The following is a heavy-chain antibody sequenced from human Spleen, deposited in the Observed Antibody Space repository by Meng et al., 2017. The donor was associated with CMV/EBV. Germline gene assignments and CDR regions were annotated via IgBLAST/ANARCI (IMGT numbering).Heavy chain of an antibody. D-gene: IGHD1-26*01. V-gene: IGHV4-4*02. CDR2: IDDSGST. J-gene: IGHJ4*02. Sequence: QVRRQESGPGLWKPSGHLSLTCGVSGVSISSNIRWTWVRQPPGKGLEWIGDIDDSGSTNYNPSLNSRISISLDKSKNHFSLKVNSVTAADTAVYYCARGKQDAWELLAYWGQGALVTVSS. CDR1: GVSISSNIR. CDR3: ARGKQDAWELLAY.